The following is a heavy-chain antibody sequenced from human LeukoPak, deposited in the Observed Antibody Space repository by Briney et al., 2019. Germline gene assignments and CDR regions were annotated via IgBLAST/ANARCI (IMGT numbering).Heavy chain of an antibody. D-gene: IGHD3-10*01. Sequence: GGSLRLSREASGFTFSSYAMTWVRQAAGKGLEWVSSIRINGGATYYAESVKGRFTISRDDSGNTLFLRMKCLRAEDTALYYCVRAPLTLIKGSYDMWGQGTMVVVSS. J-gene: IGHJ3*02. CDR2: IRINGGAT. CDR3: VRAPLTLIKGSYDM. CDR1: GFTFSSYA. V-gene: IGHV3-23*01.